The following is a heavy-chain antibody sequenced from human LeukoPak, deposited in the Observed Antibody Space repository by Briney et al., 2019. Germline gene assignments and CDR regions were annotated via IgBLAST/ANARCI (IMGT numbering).Heavy chain of an antibody. CDR3: ARSQTYGDLLSSDE. J-gene: IGHJ4*02. D-gene: IGHD4-17*01. V-gene: IGHV7-4-1*02. CDR1: GYSFTGSA. Sequence: ASVKVSCKASGYSFTGSAMNWVRQAPGQGLEWMGWINTNTGNPTYAQGFTGRFVFSLDTSVSTAYIQISSLKTEDTAVYFCARSQTYGDLLSSDEGGEGSPATASS. CDR2: INTNTGNP.